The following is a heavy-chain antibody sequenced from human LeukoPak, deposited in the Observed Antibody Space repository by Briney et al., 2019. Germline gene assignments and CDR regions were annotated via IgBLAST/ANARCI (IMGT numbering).Heavy chain of an antibody. CDR2: INPSGGST. CDR1: GYTFTNYY. CDR3: ARQAGSSGYYYGRPDFDH. D-gene: IGHD3-22*01. J-gene: IGHJ4*02. Sequence: ASVKVSCKASGYTFTNYYMHWVRQAPGQGLEWMGIINPSGGSTSYAQRFQGRVTMTRDTSTSTVYMELSSLRSEDTAVYYCARQAGSSGYYYGRPDFDHWGQGTLVTVSS. V-gene: IGHV1-46*01.